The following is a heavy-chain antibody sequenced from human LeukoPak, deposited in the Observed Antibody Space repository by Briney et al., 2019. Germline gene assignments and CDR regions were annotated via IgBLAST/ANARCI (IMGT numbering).Heavy chain of an antibody. J-gene: IGHJ5*02. CDR2: INPSGGST. CDR1: GYTFTSYY. Sequence: ASVKVSCKASGYTFTSYYMHWVRQAPGQGLEWMGIINPSGGSTSYAQKFQGRVTMTRDTSTSTVYMELSSLRSEDTAVYYCARDTTPGVGPKRGSHRFDPWGQGTLVTVSS. V-gene: IGHV1-46*01. D-gene: IGHD1-14*01. CDR3: ARDTTPGVGPKRGSHRFDP.